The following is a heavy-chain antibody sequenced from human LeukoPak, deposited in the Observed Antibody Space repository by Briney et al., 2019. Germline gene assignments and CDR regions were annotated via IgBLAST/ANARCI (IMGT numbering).Heavy chain of an antibody. J-gene: IGHJ3*01. V-gene: IGHV5-51*01. CDR2: LNPSDSDS. CDR3: ARHFYTFQMLLVNGFDF. Sequence: GESLKISCQGSGYTFSHYWIAWVRQMPGKGLEWMGILNPSDSDSRYNPSFEGQVTVSVDKSINTAYLQWTSLKASDTAIYYCARHFYTFQMLLVNGFDFWGQGTLVTVSS. D-gene: IGHD2-2*01. CDR1: GYTFSHYW.